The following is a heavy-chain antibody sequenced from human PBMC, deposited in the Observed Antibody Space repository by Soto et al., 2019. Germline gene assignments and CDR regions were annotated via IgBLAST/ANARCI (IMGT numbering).Heavy chain of an antibody. J-gene: IGHJ6*02. CDR3: ARTFDYYGKDV. CDR2: IYHAGSV. CDR1: GYSIGSGYY. Sequence: PSETLSLTSAVSGYSIGSGYYWAWIRQSPGKGLEWIGSIYHAGSVYYNPSLNGRVALSMDTSKNHFSLKLTSVTAADTAVYYCARTFDYYGKDVWGQGTTVTVSS. V-gene: IGHV4-38-2*01.